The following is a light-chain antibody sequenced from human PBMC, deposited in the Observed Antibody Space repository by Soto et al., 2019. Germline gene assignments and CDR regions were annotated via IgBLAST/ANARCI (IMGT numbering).Light chain of an antibody. V-gene: IGKV3-20*01. Sequence: EIVLTQSPGTLSLSPGERATLSCRASQSVSSNYLAWYQQTPGQAPRLLIYAACSRATGIPDRFSGSGSVTDFSLTISRLEPEDYAVYYCHHYGNSPITFRQGTRLEIK. CDR1: QSVSSNY. CDR2: AAC. CDR3: HHYGNSPIT. J-gene: IGKJ5*01.